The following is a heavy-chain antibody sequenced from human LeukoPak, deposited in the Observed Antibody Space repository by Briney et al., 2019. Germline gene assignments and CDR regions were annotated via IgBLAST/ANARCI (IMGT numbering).Heavy chain of an antibody. Sequence: PGGSLRLSCVASGFTFSGYWMSWVRQAPGKGLEWVANIMKDGSTKKYVDSVKGRFTISRDNSKNTLYLQMNSLRAEDTAVYYCAREEEGNYYGSGSYYNYWGQGTLVTVSS. CDR3: AREEEGNYYGSGSYYNY. D-gene: IGHD3-10*01. J-gene: IGHJ4*02. CDR1: GFTFSGYW. V-gene: IGHV3-7*03. CDR2: IMKDGSTK.